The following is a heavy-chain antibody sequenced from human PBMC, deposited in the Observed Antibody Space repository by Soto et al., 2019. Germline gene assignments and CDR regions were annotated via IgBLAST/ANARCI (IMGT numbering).Heavy chain of an antibody. CDR3: ARRYCTNGVCYFDY. CDR1: GYSISSGYY. Sequence: SETLSLTCGVSGYSISSGYYWGWIRQPPGKGLEWIGGIYHSGSTYYNPSLKSRVTISVDTSKNQFSLKVTSVTAADTAVYYCARRYCTNGVCYFDYWGQGTLVTVSS. CDR2: IYHSGST. V-gene: IGHV4-38-2*01. J-gene: IGHJ4*02. D-gene: IGHD2-8*01.